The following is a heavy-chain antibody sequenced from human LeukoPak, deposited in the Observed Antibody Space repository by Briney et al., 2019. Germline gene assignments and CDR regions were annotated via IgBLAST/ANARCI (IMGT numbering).Heavy chain of an antibody. D-gene: IGHD3/OR15-3a*01. CDR2: IYSGDNT. CDR3: ARDRTGGWFAP. V-gene: IGHV3-66*01. J-gene: IGHJ5*02. Sequence: QPGGSLRVSCAASGFTVSTTDMSWVRQAPGKGLEWVSIIYSGDNTYYEDSVQCRFTIYRDNSKNTLYHQMNSLRAEDTAVYYCARDRTGGWFAPWGQGTLVTVPS. CDR1: GFTVSTTD.